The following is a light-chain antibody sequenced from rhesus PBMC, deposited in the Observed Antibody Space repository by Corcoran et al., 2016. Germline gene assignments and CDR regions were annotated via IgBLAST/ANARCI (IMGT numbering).Light chain of an antibody. V-gene: IGKV3-42*03. CDR2: DAS. CDR1: QSVSSS. Sequence: EIVMTQSPATLSLSPGERATLSCGASQSVSSSLAWYQQKPGPAPRLLIYDASSRAPGIPDRFSGRGSGTKFTLTISRLEPEDFAVYYCQQYSDWPLTFGGGTKVEIK. J-gene: IGKJ4*01. CDR3: QQYSDWPLT.